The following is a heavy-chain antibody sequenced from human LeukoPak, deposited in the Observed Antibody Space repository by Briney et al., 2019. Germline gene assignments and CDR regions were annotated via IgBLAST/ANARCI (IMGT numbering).Heavy chain of an antibody. J-gene: IGHJ4*02. V-gene: IGHV3-9*01. CDR3: ARLGARQVLDY. CDR2: ISWNSGSI. D-gene: IGHD4-17*01. Sequence: GGSLRLSCAGSGFIFNNYAMHWVRQPPGKGLEWVSGISWNSGSIDYADSVKGRFTISRDNAKNPLYLQMNSLRAEDTAVYYCARLGARQVLDYWGQGTLVTVSS. CDR1: GFIFNNYA.